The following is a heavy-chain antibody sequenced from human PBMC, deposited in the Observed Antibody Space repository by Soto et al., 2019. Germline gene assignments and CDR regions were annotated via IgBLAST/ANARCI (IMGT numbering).Heavy chain of an antibody. CDR2: IIPILGIA. CDR3: ATMGRSWYFSLDY. CDR1: GGTFSSYT. D-gene: IGHD6-13*01. V-gene: IGHV1-69*02. Sequence: QVQLVQSGAEVKKPGSSVKVSCKASGGTFSSYTISWVRQAPGQGLEWMGRIIPILGIANYAQKFQGRVTITADKSTSTVYMELSSLRSEDTAVYYCATMGRSWYFSLDYWGQGTLVTVSS. J-gene: IGHJ4*02.